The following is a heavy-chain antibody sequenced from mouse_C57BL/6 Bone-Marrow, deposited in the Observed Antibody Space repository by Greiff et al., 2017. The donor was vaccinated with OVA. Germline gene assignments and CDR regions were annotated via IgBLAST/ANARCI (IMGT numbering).Heavy chain of an antibody. CDR1: GYTFTSYG. CDR2: IYPRSGNT. D-gene: IGHD1-1*01. J-gene: IGHJ3*01. CDR3: ADYYGSSYGFAY. Sequence: QVQLQQSGAELARPGASVKLSCKASGYTFTSYGISWVKQRTGQGLEWIGEIYPRSGNTYYNEKFKGKATLTADKSSSTAYMELRSLTSEDSAVYFCADYYGSSYGFAYWGQGTLSLSLQ. V-gene: IGHV1-81*01.